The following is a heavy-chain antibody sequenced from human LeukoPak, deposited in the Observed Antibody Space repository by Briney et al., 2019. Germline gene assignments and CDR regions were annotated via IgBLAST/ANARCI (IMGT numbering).Heavy chain of an antibody. V-gene: IGHV3-9*01. Sequence: GGSLRLSCAASGFTFDDYAMHWVRQAPGKGLEWVSGISWNSGSRGYADSVKGRFTISRDNAKNSLYLQMNSLRAEDTALYYCAKSSKHRGTSRFDYWGQGTLVTVSS. CDR2: ISWNSGSR. CDR1: GFTFDDYA. D-gene: IGHD1-1*01. J-gene: IGHJ4*02. CDR3: AKSSKHRGTSRFDY.